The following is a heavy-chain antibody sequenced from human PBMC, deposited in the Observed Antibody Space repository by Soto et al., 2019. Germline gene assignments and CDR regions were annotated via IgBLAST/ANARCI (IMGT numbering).Heavy chain of an antibody. CDR3: ARVSIAARPDWYFDL. J-gene: IGHJ2*01. CDR1: GDSVSSNSAA. Sequence: SPTLSLTCAISGDSVSSNSAAWNWIRQSPSRGLEWLGRTYYRSKWYNDYAVSVKSRITINPDTSKNQFSLQLNSVTPGDTAVYYCARVSIAARPDWYFDLWGRGTLVTVSS. D-gene: IGHD6-6*01. CDR2: TYYRSKWYN. V-gene: IGHV6-1*01.